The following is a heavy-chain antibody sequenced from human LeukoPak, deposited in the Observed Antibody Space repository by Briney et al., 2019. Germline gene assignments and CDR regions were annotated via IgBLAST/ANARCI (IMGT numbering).Heavy chain of an antibody. D-gene: IGHD2-15*01. Sequence: PGESLKISCKGSEYSFATYWIGWVRQMPGQGLEWMGIIFPGDSDTRYSPPFQGQVAISADKSISTAYLQWSSLKASDTAIYYCASEYCSGGNCYFDYWGQGTLVTVSS. V-gene: IGHV5-51*01. J-gene: IGHJ4*02. CDR3: ASEYCSGGNCYFDY. CDR1: EYSFATYW. CDR2: IFPGDSDT.